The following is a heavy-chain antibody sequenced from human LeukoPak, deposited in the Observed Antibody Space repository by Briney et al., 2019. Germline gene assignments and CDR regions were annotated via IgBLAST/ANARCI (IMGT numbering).Heavy chain of an antibody. D-gene: IGHD4/OR15-4a*01. CDR3: ARGMIRGALWCVDF. CDR1: GFTFSSYS. Sequence: PGGSLRLSCAASGFTFSSYSMNWVRQTPGKGLEWVSSISSSSSYIYYADSLKGRFTISRDNAKNSLYLQMNSLRAEDTAVYYCARGMIRGALWCVDFWGLGSLVTVSS. J-gene: IGHJ4*02. CDR2: ISSSSSYI. V-gene: IGHV3-21*01.